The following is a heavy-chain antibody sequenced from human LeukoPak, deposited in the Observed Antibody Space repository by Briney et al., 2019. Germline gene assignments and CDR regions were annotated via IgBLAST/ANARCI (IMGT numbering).Heavy chain of an antibody. CDR1: GGSFSGYY. Sequence: SETLSLTCAVYGGSFSGYYWSWIRQPPGKGLEWIGEINHSGSTNYNPSLKSRVTISVDTSKNQFSLKLSSVTAADTAVYYCARAGYGDYRLSRRYYYYYMDVWGKGTTVTVSS. CDR3: ARAGYGDYRLSRRYYYYYMDV. CDR2: INHSGST. V-gene: IGHV4-34*01. D-gene: IGHD4-17*01. J-gene: IGHJ6*03.